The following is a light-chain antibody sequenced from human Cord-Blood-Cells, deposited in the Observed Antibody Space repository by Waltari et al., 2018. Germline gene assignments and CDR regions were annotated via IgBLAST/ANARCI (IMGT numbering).Light chain of an antibody. CDR3: QQGYSTPRT. J-gene: IGKJ1*01. V-gene: IGKV1-39*01. CDR1: QSISSY. Sequence: DIQMTQSPSSLSASVGDRVTITCRASQSISSYLNWYKQKPGKAPKLLIYAASSLQSGVPARFSGSGSGTDFTLTISSLQPEDFATYYCQQGYSTPRTFGQGTKVEIK. CDR2: AAS.